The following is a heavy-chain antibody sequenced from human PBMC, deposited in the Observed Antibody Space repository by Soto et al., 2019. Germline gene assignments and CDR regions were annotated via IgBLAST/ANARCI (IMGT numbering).Heavy chain of an antibody. CDR2: IYYSGST. CDR3: ARHAGPKYSSSSGFDY. D-gene: IGHD6-6*01. V-gene: IGHV4-39*01. J-gene: IGHJ4*02. CDR1: GGSISSSSYY. Sequence: SETLSLTCTVSGGSISSSSYYWGWIRQPPGKGLEWIGSIYYSGSTYYNPSLKSRVTISVDTSKNQFSLKLSSVTAADTAVYYCARHAGPKYSSSSGFDYWGQGTLVTVSS.